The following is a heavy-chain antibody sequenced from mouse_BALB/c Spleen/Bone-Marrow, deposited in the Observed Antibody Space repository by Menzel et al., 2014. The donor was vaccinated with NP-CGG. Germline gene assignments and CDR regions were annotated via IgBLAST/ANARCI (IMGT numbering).Heavy chain of an antibody. CDR1: GYSITSGYS. CDR3: ARHDGYFDY. J-gene: IGHJ2*01. CDR2: IYYSGGS. Sequence: EVKLVESGPDLVKPSQPLSLTCTVTGYSITSGYSWHWIRQFPGNKLEWMGFIYYSGGSNYNPSLKSRVSISRDTSKNQFFLQLNSVTSEDAATYYCARHDGYFDYWGQGTTLTVSS. D-gene: IGHD2-3*01. V-gene: IGHV3-1*02.